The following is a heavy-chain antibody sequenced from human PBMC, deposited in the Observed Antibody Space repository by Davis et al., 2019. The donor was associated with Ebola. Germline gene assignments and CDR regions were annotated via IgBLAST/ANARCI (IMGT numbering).Heavy chain of an antibody. V-gene: IGHV3-73*01. D-gene: IGHD6-13*01. CDR3: TSGYSSSHQGFNDY. CDR2: IRSKANSYAT. J-gene: IGHJ4*02. Sequence: GESLKISCAASGFTFSGSVMHWVRQASGKGLEWVGRIRSKANSYATAYAASVKGRFTISRDDSKNTAYLQMNSLKTEDTAVYYCTSGYSSSHQGFNDYWGQGTLVTVSS. CDR1: GFTFSGSV.